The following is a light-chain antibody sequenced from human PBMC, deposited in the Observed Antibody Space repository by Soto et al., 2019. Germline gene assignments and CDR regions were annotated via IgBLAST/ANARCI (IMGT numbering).Light chain of an antibody. CDR2: LNSDGSH. Sequence: QPVLTQSPSASASLGASVKLTCTLSSGHSSYAIAWHQQQPEKGPRYLMKLNSDGSHSKGDGIPDRFSGSSSGAERYLTISSLQSEDEADYYCQTWGTGIQHAVFGGGTKLTVL. V-gene: IGLV4-69*01. CDR1: SGHSSYA. J-gene: IGLJ7*01. CDR3: QTWGTGIQHAV.